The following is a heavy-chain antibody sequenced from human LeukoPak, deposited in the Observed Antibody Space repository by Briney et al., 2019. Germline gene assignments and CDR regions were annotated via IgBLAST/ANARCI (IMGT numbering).Heavy chain of an antibody. V-gene: IGHV3-15*01. Sequence: GGSLRLSCAASGFTFSNAWMSWVRQAPGKGLEWVGRIKSKSDGGTTDYAAPVKGRFTISRDDSKNTLYLQMNSLKTEDTAVYYCTTDILHFERFDYWGQGTLVTVSS. CDR3: TTDILHFERFDY. CDR2: IKSKSDGGTT. J-gene: IGHJ4*02. D-gene: IGHD1-26*01. CDR1: GFTFSNAW.